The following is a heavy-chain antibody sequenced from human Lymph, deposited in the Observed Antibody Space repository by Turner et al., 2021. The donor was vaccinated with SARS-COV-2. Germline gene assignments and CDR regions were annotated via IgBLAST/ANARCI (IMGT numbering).Heavy chain of an antibody. CDR1: GFTFSSYA. V-gene: IGHV3-30*04. J-gene: IGHJ4*02. CDR2: ISYDESDK. Sequence: QVQLVESGGGVVQPGRSLRLSCAASGFTFSSYAMHWVRQAPDKGLEWVAFISYDESDKYYADSVKGRFTFSRYNSKNTLYLRMNSLRAEDTSVYNCARDRDSSSWVDYLGQGTLVTVSS. D-gene: IGHD3-22*01. CDR3: ARDRDSSSWVDY.